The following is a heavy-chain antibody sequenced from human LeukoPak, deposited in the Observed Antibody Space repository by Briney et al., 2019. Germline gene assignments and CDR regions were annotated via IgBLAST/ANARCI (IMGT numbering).Heavy chain of an antibody. J-gene: IGHJ4*02. CDR3: ARDRLSSSYFDY. CDR1: GFTFSNYA. Sequence: QPGRSLRLSCAAAGFTFSNYALHWVRQARGEGLEWVAVISYDGSNKYYADSVKGRFTISRDNSKNTLYLQMNSLRAEDTAVYYCARDRLSSSYFDYWGQGTLVTVSS. D-gene: IGHD2-21*02. V-gene: IGHV3-30-3*01. CDR2: ISYDGSNK.